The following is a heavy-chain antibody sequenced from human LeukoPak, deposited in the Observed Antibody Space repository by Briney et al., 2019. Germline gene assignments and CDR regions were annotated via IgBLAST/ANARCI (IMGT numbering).Heavy chain of an antibody. CDR1: GYTLTGYY. CDR2: TKPNGGGT. D-gene: IGHD3-10*01. CDR3: ARGPDFSMVRGLTGFYYYMDV. Sequence: ASVKVSCKASGYTLTGYYIHWVRQAPGQGLGWMGWTKPNGGGTKYAQKFKGRVTMTMYTSISTVYMELSRLRSDDTAVYYCARGPDFSMVRGLTGFYYYMDVWGKGTTVTVSS. J-gene: IGHJ6*03. V-gene: IGHV1-2*02.